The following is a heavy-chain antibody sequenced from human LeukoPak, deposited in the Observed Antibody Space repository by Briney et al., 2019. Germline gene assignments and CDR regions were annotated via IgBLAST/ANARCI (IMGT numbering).Heavy chain of an antibody. J-gene: IGHJ5*02. Sequence: SETLSLTCTVSGGSISSSSYYWGWIRQPPGKGLEWIGGIYYSGSTYYNPSLKSRVTISVDTSKNQFSLKLSSVTAADTAVYYCARHITIFGVVMSDWFDPWGQGTLVTVSS. V-gene: IGHV4-39*01. CDR3: ARHITIFGVVMSDWFDP. CDR2: IYYSGST. D-gene: IGHD3-3*01. CDR1: GGSISSSSYY.